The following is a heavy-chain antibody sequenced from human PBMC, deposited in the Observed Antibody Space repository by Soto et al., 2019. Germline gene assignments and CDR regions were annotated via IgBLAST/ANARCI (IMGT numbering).Heavy chain of an antibody. CDR2: IYYSGST. CDR1: GGSISSYY. Sequence: SSETLSLTCTVSGGSISSYYWSWIRQPPGKGLEWIGYIYYSGSTNYNPSLKSRVTISVDTSKNQFSLKLSSVTAADTAVYYCARWGLGPYCSGGSCYLGYYYYGMDIWGQGTTVTVSS. D-gene: IGHD2-15*01. V-gene: IGHV4-59*01. J-gene: IGHJ6*02. CDR3: ARWGLGPYCSGGSCYLGYYYYGMDI.